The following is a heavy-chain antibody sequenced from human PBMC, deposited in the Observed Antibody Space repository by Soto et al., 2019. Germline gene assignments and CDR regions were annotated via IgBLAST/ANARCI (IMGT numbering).Heavy chain of an antibody. CDR1: GGSISSSSYY. CDR2: IYYSGST. V-gene: IGHV4-39*01. D-gene: IGHD3-3*01. Sequence: SETLSLTCTVSGGSISSSSYYWGWIRQPPGKGLEWIGSIYYSGSTYYNPSLKSRVTISVDTSKNQFSLKLGSVTAADTAVYYCARHRPQPSSTLLRFLEWFGPLDYWGQGTLVTVSS. J-gene: IGHJ4*02. CDR3: ARHRPQPSSTLLRFLEWFGPLDY.